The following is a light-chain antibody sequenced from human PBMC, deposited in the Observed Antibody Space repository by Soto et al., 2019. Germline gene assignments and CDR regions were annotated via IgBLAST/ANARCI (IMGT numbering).Light chain of an antibody. CDR3: QVWDSSIDSHWV. J-gene: IGLJ3*02. Sequence: SYELTQPTSVSAAPGQTARIICGGNNIGSKSVHWYQQKPGQAPVLVVHDDSDRPSGIPERFSGSNSGNTATLTISRVEAGDEADYYCQVWDSSIDSHWVFGGGTKLTVL. CDR1: NIGSKS. V-gene: IGLV3-21*02. CDR2: DDS.